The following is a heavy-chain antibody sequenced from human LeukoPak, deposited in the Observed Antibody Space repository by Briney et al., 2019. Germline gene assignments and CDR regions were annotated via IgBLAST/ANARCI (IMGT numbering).Heavy chain of an antibody. V-gene: IGHV1-46*01. D-gene: IGHD6-13*01. CDR2: INPSGGST. CDR3: ARGDGEVAGGTENWFDP. J-gene: IGHJ5*02. CDR1: GYTFTSYY. Sequence: ASVKVSCKASGYTFTSYYMHWVRQAPGQGLEGMGIINPSGGSTSYAQKFQGRGTMNRDMSTSTVYMELSSLRSEDTAIYYCARGDGEVAGGTENWFDPWGQGTLVIVSS.